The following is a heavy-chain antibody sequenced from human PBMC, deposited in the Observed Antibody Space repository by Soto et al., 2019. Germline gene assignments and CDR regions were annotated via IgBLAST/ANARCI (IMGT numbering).Heavy chain of an antibody. CDR1: GYSFTSYW. J-gene: IGHJ4*02. D-gene: IGHD3-3*02. Sequence: LGESLKISCKGSGYSFTSYWIGWVRQMPGKRMEWMGIIWPGDSDTTYSPSFQGQVTISADKSISTAYLQWSSLKASDTATYYFSFFHSFSMPRDPLDSWGQRSLVTVSS. CDR3: SFFHSFSMPRDPLDS. V-gene: IGHV5-51*01. CDR2: IWPGDSDT.